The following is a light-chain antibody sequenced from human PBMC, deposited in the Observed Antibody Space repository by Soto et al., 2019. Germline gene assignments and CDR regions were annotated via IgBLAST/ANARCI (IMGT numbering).Light chain of an antibody. V-gene: IGLV2-14*01. CDR3: TSYTGIITLDV. Sequence: QSVLTQPASVSGSPGQSITISCTGTSSDVGGYNYVSWYQQHPGKAPKLVIYGVSNRPSGVSNRFSGSKSGNTASLTISGLQAEDEADYYCTSYTGIITLDVLGTGTKVTVL. J-gene: IGLJ1*01. CDR2: GVS. CDR1: SSDVGGYNY.